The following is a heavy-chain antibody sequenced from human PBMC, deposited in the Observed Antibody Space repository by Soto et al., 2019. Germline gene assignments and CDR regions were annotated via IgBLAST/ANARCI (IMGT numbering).Heavy chain of an antibody. D-gene: IGHD3-10*01. J-gene: IGHJ4*02. CDR3: AHHPYYGLGSYSFDY. CDR1: GFSLTTSGEG. Sequence: QITLKESGPTLVRPTQTLTLTGTLSGFSLTTSGEGVGWIRQPPGKAMEWLAVIYWDDDKRYSSSLKSRLNLTKDTSKKLLVRTMTNMDPIDTSTYYCAHHPYYGLGSYSFDYWGQGTLVTVSS. CDR2: IYWDDDK. V-gene: IGHV2-5*02.